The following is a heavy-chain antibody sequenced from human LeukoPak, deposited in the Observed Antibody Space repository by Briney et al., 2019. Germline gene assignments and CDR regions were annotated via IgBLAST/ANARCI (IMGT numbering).Heavy chain of an antibody. D-gene: IGHD3-3*01. CDR2: ISSSSSTI. CDR1: GFSVSNNY. J-gene: IGHJ4*02. Sequence: GGSLRLSCAVSGFSVSNNYMNWVRQAPGKGLEWVSYISSSSSTIYYADSVKGRFTIFRDNAKNSLYLQMNSLRAEDTAVYYCARDSRTIFGVLTSWGQGTLVTVSS. V-gene: IGHV3-48*01. CDR3: ARDSRTIFGVLTS.